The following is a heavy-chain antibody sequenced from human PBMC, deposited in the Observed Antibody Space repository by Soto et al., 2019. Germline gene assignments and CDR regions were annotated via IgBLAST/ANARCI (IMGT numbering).Heavy chain of an antibody. D-gene: IGHD6-19*01. J-gene: IGHJ6*02. CDR1: GFTFSSYG. CDR3: ARDEIGGWYYYYGMDV. V-gene: IGHV3-33*01. Sequence: GGSLRLSCAASGFTFSSYGMHWVRQAPGKGLEWVAVIWYDGSNKYYADSVKGRFTISRDNSKNTLYLQMNSLRAEDTAVYYCARDEIGGWYYYYGMDVWGQGTTVTVS. CDR2: IWYDGSNK.